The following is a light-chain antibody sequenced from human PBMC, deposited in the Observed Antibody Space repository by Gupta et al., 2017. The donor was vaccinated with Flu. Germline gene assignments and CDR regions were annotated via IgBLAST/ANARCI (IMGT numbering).Light chain of an antibody. J-gene: IGKJ1*01. Sequence: DIQMTQSPSSLSASVGDRVTITCRASQDISDDLGWYQQKAGKAPRRLIYTASSLQSGVPSRFSGSGSGTEFTLTISSLQPEDFATYYCLQYKSYPWTFGQGTKVEIK. CDR2: TAS. V-gene: IGKV1-17*01. CDR3: LQYKSYPWT. CDR1: QDISDD.